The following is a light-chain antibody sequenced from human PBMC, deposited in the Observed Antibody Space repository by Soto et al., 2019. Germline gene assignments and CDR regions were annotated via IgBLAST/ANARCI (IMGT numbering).Light chain of an antibody. Sequence: QSALTQPPSASGSPGQSVTISCTGTSSDVGGYNYVSWYQQHPGKAPKLMIYEVSKRPSGVPDRFSGSKSGNTASLTVSGLQAEDEADYYCSSYAGSNNRVFGGGTQLTVL. J-gene: IGLJ2*01. V-gene: IGLV2-8*01. CDR1: SSDVGGYNY. CDR2: EVS. CDR3: SSYAGSNNRV.